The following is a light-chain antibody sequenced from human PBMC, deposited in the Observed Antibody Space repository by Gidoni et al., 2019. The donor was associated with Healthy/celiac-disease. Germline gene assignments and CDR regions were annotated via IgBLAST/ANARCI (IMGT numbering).Light chain of an antibody. CDR3: QQYGSSPYT. CDR2: GAS. J-gene: IGKJ2*01. Sequence: EIVLTQSPGTLSLSPGGRATLSCRASQSVSSSYLAWYQQKPGQAPRLLIYGASSRATGIPDRFSGSGSGTDFTLTISRLEPEDFAVYYCQQYGSSPYTFXQXTKLEIK. V-gene: IGKV3-20*01. CDR1: QSVSSSY.